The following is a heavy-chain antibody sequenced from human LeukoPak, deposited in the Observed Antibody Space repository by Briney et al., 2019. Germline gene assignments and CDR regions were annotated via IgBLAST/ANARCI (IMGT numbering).Heavy chain of an antibody. CDR2: ISWNSGSI. D-gene: IGHD6-6*01. CDR3: AKDIGGFSSSPGS. Sequence: GGSLRLSCAASGFTFDDYAMHWVRQAPGKGREWVSGISWNSGSIGYADSVKGRFTISRDNAKNSLYLQMNSLRAEDTALYYCAKDIGGFSSSPGSWGQGTLVTVSS. V-gene: IGHV3-9*01. J-gene: IGHJ4*02. CDR1: GFTFDDYA.